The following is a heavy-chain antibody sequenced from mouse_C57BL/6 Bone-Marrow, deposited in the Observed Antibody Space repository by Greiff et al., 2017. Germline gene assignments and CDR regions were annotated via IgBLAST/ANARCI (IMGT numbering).Heavy chain of an antibody. D-gene: IGHD2-5*01. CDR2: IDPRSGGT. V-gene: IGHV1-72*01. CDR1: GYTFTSYW. CDR3: ARSRSNFYFGY. Sequence: QVQLQQPGAELVKPGASVKLSCKASGYTFTSYWMHWVKQRPGRGLEWIGRIDPRSGGTKYNEKFKSKATLTVDKPSSTAYMQLSSLTSEDSAVYYCARSRSNFYFGYWGQGTTLTVAS. J-gene: IGHJ2*01.